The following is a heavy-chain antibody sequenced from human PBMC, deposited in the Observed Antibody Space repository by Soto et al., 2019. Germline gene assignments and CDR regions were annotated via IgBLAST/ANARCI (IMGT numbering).Heavy chain of an antibody. CDR1: GDSVSSNSAA. Sequence: SQTLSLTCAISGDSVSSNSAAWNWIRQSPSRGLEWLGRTYYRSKWYNDYAVSVKSRITINPDTSKNQFSRRLNSVTPEDTAVYYCARDFIVVVPAAVSSYNYMDAWGKGTAVTISS. J-gene: IGHJ6*03. V-gene: IGHV6-1*01. CDR3: ARDFIVVVPAAVSSYNYMDA. D-gene: IGHD2-2*01. CDR2: TYYRSKWYN.